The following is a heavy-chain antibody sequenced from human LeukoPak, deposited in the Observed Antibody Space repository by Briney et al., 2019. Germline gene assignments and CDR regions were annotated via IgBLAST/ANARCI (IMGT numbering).Heavy chain of an antibody. CDR2: ISWNSGSI. D-gene: IGHD3-10*01. V-gene: IGHV3-9*01. J-gene: IGHJ6*02. Sequence: GGSLRLSCAASGFTFDDYAMHWVRQAPGKGLEWVSGISWNSGSIGYADSVKGRFTISRDNAKNSLYLQMNSLRAEDTALYYCAKHQDVRGVIITTPSAWLSSGMDVWGQGTTVTVSS. CDR3: AKHQDVRGVIITTPSAWLSSGMDV. CDR1: GFTFDDYA.